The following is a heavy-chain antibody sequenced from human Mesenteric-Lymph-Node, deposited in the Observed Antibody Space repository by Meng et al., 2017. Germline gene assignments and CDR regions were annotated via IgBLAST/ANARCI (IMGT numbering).Heavy chain of an antibody. J-gene: IGHJ4*02. CDR3: GKAPHY. CDR2: LYYSGNT. V-gene: IGHV4-39*07. Sequence: QLQLQESGPGLGKPSETLSLTGTGSGDSLSSGTYYWGWIRQPPGKGLEWIGSLYYSGNTYYNPSLRSRVTISIDTSKNQFSLKLNSVTAADTAVYYCGKAPHYWGQGTLVTVSS. CDR1: GDSLSSGTYY.